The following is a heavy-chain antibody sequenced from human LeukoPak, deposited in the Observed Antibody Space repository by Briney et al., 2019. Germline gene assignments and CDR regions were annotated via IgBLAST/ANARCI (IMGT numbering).Heavy chain of an antibody. CDR1: RDSVSSNSVA. Sequence: SQTLSLTCAISRDSVSSNSVAWNWIRNSPSRGLEWLGRTYYRSKWYNDYAVSVKSRVTVNPDTSKNQFSLQLNSVTPEDTAVYYCARGRIAYYGMDVWGQGTAVTVSS. V-gene: IGHV6-1*01. J-gene: IGHJ6*02. D-gene: IGHD2-21*01. CDR2: TYYRSKWYN. CDR3: ARGRIAYYGMDV.